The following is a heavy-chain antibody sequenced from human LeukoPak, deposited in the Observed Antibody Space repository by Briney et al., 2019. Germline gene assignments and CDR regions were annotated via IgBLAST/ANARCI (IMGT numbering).Heavy chain of an antibody. CDR1: GYTFTSNG. J-gene: IGHJ4*02. V-gene: IGHV1-18*01. D-gene: IGHD3-22*01. CDR3: TRWFRAFNYDSSGYSVFDY. CDR2: INTYNGNT. Sequence: ASVKVSCKASGYTFTSNGITWVRQAPGQGLEWLGWINTYNGNTNYAQKLQGRVTMTIDTSTSTVYMELGSLRSDDTAVYFCTRWFRAFNYDSSGYSVFDYWGQGTLVTVSS.